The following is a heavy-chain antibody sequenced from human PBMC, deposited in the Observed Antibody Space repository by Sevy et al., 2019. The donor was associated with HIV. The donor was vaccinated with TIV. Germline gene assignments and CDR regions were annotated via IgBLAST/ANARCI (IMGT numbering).Heavy chain of an antibody. Sequence: GESLKISCKGSGYDFSTYWIAWVRQMPGKGLELMGIIFPGDSDTRYSPSFQGQVTISADKSIRTSYLQWRSLKASDTAIYYCARRGILLRGGDYFYYGLDVWGQGTTVTVSS. V-gene: IGHV5-51*01. CDR2: IFPGDSDT. D-gene: IGHD1-26*01. J-gene: IGHJ6*02. CDR3: ARRGILLRGGDYFYYGLDV. CDR1: GYDFSTYW.